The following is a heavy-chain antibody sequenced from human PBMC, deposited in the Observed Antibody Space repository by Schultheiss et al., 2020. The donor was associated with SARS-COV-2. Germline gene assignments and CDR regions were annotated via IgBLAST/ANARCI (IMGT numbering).Heavy chain of an antibody. CDR1: GFTFSSYS. J-gene: IGHJ5*02. Sequence: GGSLRLSCAASGFTFSSYSMNWVRQAPGKGLEWVSSISSSGSTIYYADSVKGRFSISRDNAKNSLYLQMNSLRAEDTAVYYCASLISSSSPWGQGTLVTVSS. CDR2: ISSSGSTI. D-gene: IGHD2-2*01. CDR3: ASLISSSSP. V-gene: IGHV3-48*04.